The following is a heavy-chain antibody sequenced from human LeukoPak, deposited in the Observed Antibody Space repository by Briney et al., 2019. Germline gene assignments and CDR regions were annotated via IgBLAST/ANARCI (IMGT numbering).Heavy chain of an antibody. Sequence: SETLSLICAVYGGSFSGYYWSWIRQPPGKGLEWIGEINHSGSTNYNPSLKSRVTISVDTSKNQFSLKLRSVTAADTAVYYCARANYIAVAGYFDYWGQGTLVTVSS. V-gene: IGHV4-34*01. CDR1: GGSFSGYY. CDR2: INHSGST. D-gene: IGHD6-19*01. J-gene: IGHJ4*02. CDR3: ARANYIAVAGYFDY.